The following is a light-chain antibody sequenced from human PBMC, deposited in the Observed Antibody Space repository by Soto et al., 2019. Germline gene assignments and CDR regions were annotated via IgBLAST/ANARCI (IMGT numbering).Light chain of an antibody. V-gene: IGKV3-20*01. Sequence: ESMLTQSPGTLSLSPGGRATLSCRASQSVSTRYLAWYQQKPGQAPRLLIYGASIRATGIPDRFSGSESGTECTLTSSRLEPEDFAVYYRHQFESAAPAFTLGTGTKLEI. CDR3: HQFESAAPAFT. CDR1: QSVSTRY. J-gene: IGKJ2*01. CDR2: GAS.